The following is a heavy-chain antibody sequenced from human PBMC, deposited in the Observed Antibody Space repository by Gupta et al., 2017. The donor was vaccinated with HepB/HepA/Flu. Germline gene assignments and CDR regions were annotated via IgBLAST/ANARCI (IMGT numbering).Heavy chain of an antibody. V-gene: IGHV3-23*01. D-gene: IGHD3-10*01. CDR3: AKDQLLVPVTLDY. CDR2: VSGSGGST. Sequence: EVQLLESGGGLVQPGGSLRLSCAASGFTFSRYAMNWVRQAPGKGLEWVSGVSGSGGSTYYAGFVKGRFTISRDNSRNTLYLQMTSLSAEDTAVDDCAKDQLLVPVTLDYWGHGVRVTVSS. J-gene: IGHJ4*01. CDR1: GFTFSRYA.